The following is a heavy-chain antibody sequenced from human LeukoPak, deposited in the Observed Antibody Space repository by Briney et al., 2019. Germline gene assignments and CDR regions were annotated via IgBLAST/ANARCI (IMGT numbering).Heavy chain of an antibody. J-gene: IGHJ6*02. Sequence: SETLSLTCTVSGGSISSYYWSWNRQPPGKGLEWIGYMYYSGSSNYNPSLKSRVTMSVDTSKNQFSLKLSSVTAADTAVYYCARGYSGYDAPSYYYGMDVWGQGTTVTVSS. CDR1: GGSISSYY. V-gene: IGHV4-59*01. CDR2: MYYSGSS. D-gene: IGHD5-12*01. CDR3: ARGYSGYDAPSYYYGMDV.